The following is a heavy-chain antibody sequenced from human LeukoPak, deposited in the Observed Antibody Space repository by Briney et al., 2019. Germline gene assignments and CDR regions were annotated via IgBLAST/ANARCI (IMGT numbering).Heavy chain of an antibody. D-gene: IGHD2-15*01. V-gene: IGHV3-48*01. Sequence: PGGSLGLSCAASGFTFSDYSMNWVRQAPGKGLEWVSYLSSTSATRYYADSVKGRFTISRDNAKNSLYLQVNNLRAEDTAVYYCARDRGILARSSPIDYWGQGTLVTVSS. J-gene: IGHJ4*02. CDR1: GFTFSDYS. CDR3: ARDRGILARSSPIDY. CDR2: LSSTSATR.